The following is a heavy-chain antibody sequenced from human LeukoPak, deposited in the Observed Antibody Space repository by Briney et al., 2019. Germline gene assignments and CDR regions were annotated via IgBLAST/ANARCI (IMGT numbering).Heavy chain of an antibody. V-gene: IGHV3-74*01. D-gene: IGHD1-1*01. CDR3: ARDRQTGTIDY. CDR1: GFTFSSYW. J-gene: IGHJ4*02. Sequence: GGSLRLSCAASGFTFSSYWMPWARQAPGKGLVWVSRINSDGSSTSYADSVKGRFTISRDNAKNTLYLQMNSLRAEDTAVYYCARDRQTGTIDYWGQGTLVTVSS. CDR2: INSDGSST.